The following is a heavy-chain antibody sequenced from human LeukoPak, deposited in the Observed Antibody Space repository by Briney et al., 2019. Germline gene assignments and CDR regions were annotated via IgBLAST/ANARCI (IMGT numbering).Heavy chain of an antibody. Sequence: GGSLRLSCAASGFTFSDHYMDWVRQAPGKGLEWVGRIRNKANSYTTEYAASVKGRFTISRDDSKNMAYLQMNSLKTEDTAVYYCTVNYCSGGSCYMLWGQGTLVTVSS. CDR1: GFTFSDHY. D-gene: IGHD2-15*01. CDR3: TVNYCSGGSCYML. CDR2: IRNKANSYTT. J-gene: IGHJ4*02. V-gene: IGHV3-72*01.